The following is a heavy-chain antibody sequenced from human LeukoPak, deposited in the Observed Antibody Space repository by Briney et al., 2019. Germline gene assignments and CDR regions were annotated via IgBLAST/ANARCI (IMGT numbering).Heavy chain of an antibody. D-gene: IGHD3-10*01. CDR1: GGSVRNYF. Sequence: SETLSLTCSVSGGSVRNYFWSWIRQPAGKGLEWIGRIYSGGSPDYNPSLKSRVTMSVDTSKNQVSLKLTSVTAADTAIYYCASSGFGKSDYWGQGTLVTVSS. CDR2: IYSGGSP. V-gene: IGHV4-4*07. CDR3: ASSGFGKSDY. J-gene: IGHJ4*02.